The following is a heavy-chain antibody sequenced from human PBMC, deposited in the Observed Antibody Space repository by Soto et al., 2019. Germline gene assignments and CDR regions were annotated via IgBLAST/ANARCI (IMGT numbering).Heavy chain of an antibody. CDR1: GFTFSNYG. V-gene: IGHV3-30*18. CDR3: AKERKIQLWLHYFDY. J-gene: IGHJ4*02. D-gene: IGHD5-18*01. Sequence: GGSLRLSCAASGFTFSNYGMHWVRQAPGKGLEWLAYTSHDGSNTYYADSVKGRFTMSRDNSKNTLYLQMNSLRAEDTAVFYCAKERKIQLWLHYFDYWGQGTLVTVSS. CDR2: TSHDGSNT.